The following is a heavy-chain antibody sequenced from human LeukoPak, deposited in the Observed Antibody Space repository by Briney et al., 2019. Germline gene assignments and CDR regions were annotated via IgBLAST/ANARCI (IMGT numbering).Heavy chain of an antibody. CDR3: ARGRPFMITFAPFDY. CDR2: IKQDGSEK. V-gene: IGHV3-7*01. J-gene: IGHJ4*02. CDR1: GFTFSSYW. D-gene: IGHD3-16*01. Sequence: GGSLRLSCAASGFTFSSYWMSWVRQAPGKGLEWVANIKQDGSEKYYVDSVKGRFTISRDNAKNSLYLQMNSLRAEDTAVYYCARGRPFMITFAPFDYWGQGTLVTVSS.